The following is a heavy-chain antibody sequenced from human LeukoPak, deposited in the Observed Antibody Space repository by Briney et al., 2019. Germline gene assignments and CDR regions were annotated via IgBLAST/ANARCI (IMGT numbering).Heavy chain of an antibody. D-gene: IGHD1-26*01. CDR1: GFTVSSNY. CDR2: IYSGGNT. V-gene: IGHV3-66*01. Sequence: GGSLRLSCAASGFTVSSNYMTWVRQAPGKGLEWVSVIYSGGNTYYADSVKGRFTISRDNTKNTVYLQMNSLRADDTAVYYCARDVGFIVGATPGAFDIWSQGTMVTVSS. CDR3: ARDVGFIVGATPGAFDI. J-gene: IGHJ3*02.